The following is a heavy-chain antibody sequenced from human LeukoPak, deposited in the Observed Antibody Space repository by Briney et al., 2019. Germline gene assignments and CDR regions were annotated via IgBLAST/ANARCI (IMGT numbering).Heavy chain of an antibody. V-gene: IGHV3-15*01. CDR1: GFTFSNAW. CDR2: IKSKTDGGTT. Sequence: GGSLRLSCAASGFTFSNAWMSWVRQAPGKGLEWVGRIKSKTDGGTTDYAAPVKGRFTISRDDSKNTLYLQMNSLKTEDTAVYYCTTAFPDIITGTTWCDYWGQGTLVTVSS. J-gene: IGHJ4*02. D-gene: IGHD1-7*01. CDR3: TTAFPDIITGTTWCDY.